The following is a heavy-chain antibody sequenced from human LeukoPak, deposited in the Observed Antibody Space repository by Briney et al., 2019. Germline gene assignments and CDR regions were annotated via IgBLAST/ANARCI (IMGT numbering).Heavy chain of an antibody. CDR3: AKDRDIVVVPATFPDY. CDR1: GFTFSSYA. Sequence: HTGGSLRLSCAASGFTFSSYAMSWVRQAPGKGLEWVSAISGSGGGTYYADSVKGRFTISRDNSKNTLYLQMNSLRAEDTAVYYCAKDRDIVVVPATFPDYWGQGTLVTVSS. J-gene: IGHJ4*02. CDR2: ISGSGGGT. D-gene: IGHD2-2*01. V-gene: IGHV3-23*01.